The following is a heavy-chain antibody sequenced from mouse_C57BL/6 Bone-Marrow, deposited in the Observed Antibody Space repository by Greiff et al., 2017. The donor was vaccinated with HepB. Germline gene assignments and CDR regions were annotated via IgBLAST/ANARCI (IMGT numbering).Heavy chain of an antibody. D-gene: IGHD2-2*01. V-gene: IGHV1-80*01. CDR2: IYPGDGDT. CDR1: GYAFSSYW. Sequence: QVQLQQSGAELVKPGASVKISCKASGYAFSSYWMNWVKQRPGKGLEWIGQIYPGDGDTNYNGKFKGKATLTADKSSSTAYLQLSGLTSEDSAVYVCASYGLYGYEKGSHYFDYWGQGTTLTVSS. CDR3: ASYGLYGYEKGSHYFDY. J-gene: IGHJ2*01.